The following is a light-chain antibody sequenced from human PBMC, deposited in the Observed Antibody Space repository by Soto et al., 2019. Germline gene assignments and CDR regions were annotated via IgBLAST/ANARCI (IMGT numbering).Light chain of an antibody. CDR1: QTVLYSSNNMAC. Sequence: DIVMTQSPDSLAVSLGERATINCKSSQTVLYSSNNMACLAWNQKKPGQPPKLLIYWASTRESGVPDRFRGSGSGTDFTLTISSLQAEDVAVYYCQQYFDSPRTFGQGTMVEIK. V-gene: IGKV4-1*01. CDR3: QQYFDSPRT. J-gene: IGKJ1*01. CDR2: WAS.